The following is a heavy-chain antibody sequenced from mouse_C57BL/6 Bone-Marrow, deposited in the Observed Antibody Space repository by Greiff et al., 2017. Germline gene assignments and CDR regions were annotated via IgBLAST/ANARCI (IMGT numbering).Heavy chain of an antibody. Sequence: EVQLQQSGPELVKPGASVKISCKASGYTFTDYYMNWVKQSHGKSLEWIGDINPNNGGTSYNQKFKGKATLTVDKSSSTAYMELRSLTSEDSAVYYCAREGGYPYWYFDVWGTGPTVTVSS. V-gene: IGHV1-26*01. D-gene: IGHD2-2*01. J-gene: IGHJ1*03. CDR3: AREGGYPYWYFDV. CDR1: GYTFTDYY. CDR2: INPNNGGT.